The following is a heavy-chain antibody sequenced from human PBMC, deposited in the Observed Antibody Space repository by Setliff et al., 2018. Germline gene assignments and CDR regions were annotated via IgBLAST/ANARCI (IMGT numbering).Heavy chain of an antibody. D-gene: IGHD2-15*01. V-gene: IGHV1-69*05. CDR2: LIPMFGTP. CDR1: GGTFNSFA. CDR3: ARSPALLGIVYLDP. J-gene: IGHJ5*02. Sequence: SVKVSCKASGGTFNSFAISWVRQAPGQGLEWMGGLIPMFGTPGYAQKFQDRVTITTDESTSTAYMELNSLTSEDTAVYYCARSPALLGIVYLDPWGQGTRVTVSS.